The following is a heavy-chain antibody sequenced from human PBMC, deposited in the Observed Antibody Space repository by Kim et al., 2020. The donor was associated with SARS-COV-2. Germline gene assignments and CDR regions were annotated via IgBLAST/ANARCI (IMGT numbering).Heavy chain of an antibody. D-gene: IGHD3-10*01. Sequence: GGSLRLSCGASGFTFADYTLAWVRQAPGKGLEWVSFIRSKTYGGTTEYATSVKGRFSMSRDDSRRIAYLQMNSLNIDDTAVYYCARSTTVVSLPDYWGQGTLVTVSS. J-gene: IGHJ4*02. CDR3: ARSTTVVSLPDY. V-gene: IGHV3-49*04. CDR2: IRSKTYGGTT. CDR1: GFTFADYT.